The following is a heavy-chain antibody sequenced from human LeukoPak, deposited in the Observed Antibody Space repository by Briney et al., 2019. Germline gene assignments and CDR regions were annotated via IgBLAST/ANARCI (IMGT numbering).Heavy chain of an antibody. CDR3: ASGFSIAARPTLMDY. CDR2: INPNSGGT. J-gene: IGHJ4*02. D-gene: IGHD6-6*01. CDR1: GCTFTGYY. Sequence: ASVKVSCKASGCTFTGYYMHWVRQAPGQGLEWMGWINPNSGGTNYAQKFQGRVTMTRDTSISTAYMELSRLRSDDTAVYYCASGFSIAARPTLMDYWGQGTLVTVSS. V-gene: IGHV1-2*02.